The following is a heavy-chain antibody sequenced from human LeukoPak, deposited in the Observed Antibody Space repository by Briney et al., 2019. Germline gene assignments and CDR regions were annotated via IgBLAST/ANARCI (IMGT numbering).Heavy chain of an antibody. Sequence: GGSLRLSCAASGFTFSSYAMHWVRQAPGKGLEWVAVISYDGSNKYYADSVKGRFTISRDNSKNTLYLQMNSLRAEDTAVYYCAREFVGYGDYSLHYYYGMDVWGQGTTVTVSS. D-gene: IGHD4-17*01. CDR1: GFTFSSYA. CDR3: AREFVGYGDYSLHYYYGMDV. J-gene: IGHJ6*02. V-gene: IGHV3-30*04. CDR2: ISYDGSNK.